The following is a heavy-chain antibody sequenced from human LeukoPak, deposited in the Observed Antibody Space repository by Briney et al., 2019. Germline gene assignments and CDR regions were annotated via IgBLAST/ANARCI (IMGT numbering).Heavy chain of an antibody. V-gene: IGHV1-69*06. CDR3: ASGYSYGSHDY. J-gene: IGHJ4*02. CDR2: IIPIFGTA. D-gene: IGHD5-18*01. Sequence: GASVKVSCKASGGTFSSYAISWVRQPPGQGLEWMGGIIPIFGTANYAQKFQGRVTITADKSTSTAYMELSSLRSEDTAVYYCASGYSYGSHDYWGQGTLVTVSS. CDR1: GGTFSSYA.